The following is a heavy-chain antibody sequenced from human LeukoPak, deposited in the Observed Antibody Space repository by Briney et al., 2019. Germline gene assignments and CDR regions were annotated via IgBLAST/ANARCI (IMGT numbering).Heavy chain of an antibody. V-gene: IGHV4-59*01. CDR1: GGSTSSYY. CDR2: IYYSGST. Sequence: SETLSLTCTVSGGSTSSYYWSWIRQPPGKGLEWIGYIYYSGSTNYNPSLKSRVTISVDTSKNQFSLKLSSVTAADTAVYYCARDSSGLRYFDWLSLKPYYYYGMDVWGQGTTVTVSS. J-gene: IGHJ6*02. D-gene: IGHD3-9*01. CDR3: ARDSSGLRYFDWLSLKPYYYYGMDV.